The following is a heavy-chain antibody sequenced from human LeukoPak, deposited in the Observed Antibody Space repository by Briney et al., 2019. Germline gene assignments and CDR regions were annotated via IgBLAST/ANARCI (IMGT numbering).Heavy chain of an antibody. Sequence: GGSLRLSCAASGFTFSTYSMNWVRQAPGKVLEWVAVITYDSSNKYYTDSVKGRFTISRDNSKSTLYLQMNSLRAEDTAVYYCAKVRWNNSGWYYLDYWGQGTLVTVSS. CDR1: GFTFSTYS. V-gene: IGHV3-30*18. J-gene: IGHJ4*02. CDR2: ITYDSSNK. D-gene: IGHD6-19*01. CDR3: AKVRWNNSGWYYLDY.